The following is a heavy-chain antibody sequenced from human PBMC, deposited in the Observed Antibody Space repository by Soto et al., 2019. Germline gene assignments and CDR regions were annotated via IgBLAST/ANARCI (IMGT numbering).Heavy chain of an antibody. Sequence: SETLSLTCAVSGYSISSGYYWGWIRQPPGKGLEWIGSIYHSGSTYYNPSLKSRVTISVDTSKNQFSLKLSSVTAADTAVYYCARDIMVYDSSGYYPSPFDYWGQGTLVTVSS. CDR3: ARDIMVYDSSGYYPSPFDY. V-gene: IGHV4-38-2*02. D-gene: IGHD3-22*01. J-gene: IGHJ4*02. CDR1: GYSISSGYY. CDR2: IYHSGST.